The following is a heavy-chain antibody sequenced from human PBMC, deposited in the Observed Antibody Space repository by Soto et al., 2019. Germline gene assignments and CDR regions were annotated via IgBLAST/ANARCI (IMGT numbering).Heavy chain of an antibody. J-gene: IGHJ6*02. Sequence: PGGSLRLSCAASGFTFSSYWMSWVRQAPGKGLEWVANIKQDGSEKYYVDSVKGRFTISRDNAKNSLYLQMNSLRAEDTAVYYCARYTMIANYYGMDVWGQGTTVTVSS. CDR2: IKQDGSEK. CDR1: GFTFSSYW. CDR3: ARYTMIANYYGMDV. V-gene: IGHV3-7*01. D-gene: IGHD3-22*01.